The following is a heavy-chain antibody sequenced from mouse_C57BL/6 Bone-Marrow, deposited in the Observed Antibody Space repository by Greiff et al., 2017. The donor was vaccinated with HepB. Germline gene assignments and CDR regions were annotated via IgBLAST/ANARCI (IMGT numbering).Heavy chain of an antibody. Sequence: QVQLQQPGAELVMPGASVKLSCKASGYTFTSYWMHWVKQRPGQGLEWIGEIDPSDSYTNYNQKFKGKSTLTVDKSSSTAYMQLSSLTSEDSAVYYCARDSSSYLGDYYAMDYWGQGTSVTVSA. CDR1: GYTFTSYW. V-gene: IGHV1-69*01. D-gene: IGHD3-2*02. CDR2: IDPSDSYT. J-gene: IGHJ4*01. CDR3: ARDSSSYLGDYYAMDY.